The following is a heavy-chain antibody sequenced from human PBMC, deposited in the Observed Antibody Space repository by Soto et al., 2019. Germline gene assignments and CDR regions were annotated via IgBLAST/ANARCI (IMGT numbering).Heavy chain of an antibody. CDR3: ARQAIGDRKDHYRFLDV. Sequence: PGGSLRLSCAASGFSFSDYAMHWVRQSPGKGLEWVTLISYDGSSTYFAASVKGRFTISRDNSKNTLFLEMNSLRAEDTALYHCARQAIGDRKDHYRFLDVWGPGTTVTVSS. CDR2: ISYDGSST. J-gene: IGHJ6*02. D-gene: IGHD4-4*01. V-gene: IGHV3-30-3*01. CDR1: GFSFSDYA.